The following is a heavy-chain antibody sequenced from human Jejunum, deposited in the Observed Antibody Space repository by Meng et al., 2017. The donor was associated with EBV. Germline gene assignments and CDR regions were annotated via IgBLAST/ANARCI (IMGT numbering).Heavy chain of an antibody. CDR3: TILSHCDGGICYSYDY. CDR2: ISAYNGNT. V-gene: IGHV1-18*01. CDR1: GYTFTNYG. D-gene: IGHD2-15*01. J-gene: IGHJ4*02. Sequence: QVQLVRSGAEGKEPGASGQVSCKASGYTFTNYGVSWVRQAPGQGLEWMGWISAYNGNTDYAQKLQGRVTMTTDTPTSTAYMELRSLRSDDTAVYYCTILSHCDGGICYSYDYWGQGTLVTVSS.